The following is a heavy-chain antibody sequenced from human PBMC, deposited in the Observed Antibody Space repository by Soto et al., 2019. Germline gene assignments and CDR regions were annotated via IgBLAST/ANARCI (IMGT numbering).Heavy chain of an antibody. Sequence: SDTLSLTCTVSGGSISSSSYYWGWIRQPPGKGLEWIGSIYYSGSTYYNPSLKSRVTISVDTSKNQFSLKLSSVTAADTAVYYCARRLDYYGSGSLGDAFDIWGQGTMVT. CDR3: ARRLDYYGSGSLGDAFDI. D-gene: IGHD3-10*01. CDR1: GGSISSSSYY. CDR2: IYYSGST. J-gene: IGHJ3*02. V-gene: IGHV4-39*01.